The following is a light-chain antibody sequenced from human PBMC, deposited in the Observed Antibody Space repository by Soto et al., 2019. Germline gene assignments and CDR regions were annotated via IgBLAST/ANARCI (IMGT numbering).Light chain of an antibody. CDR2: EVS. CDR3: CSYAGSSPV. Sequence: QSALTQPASVSGSPGQSITISCTGTSSDVGSYNLVSWYQQHPGKAPKLMIYEVSKRPSGVSNRFSGYKSGNTASLTISGLQAEDEADYYCCSYAGSSPVFGGGTKLTVL. J-gene: IGLJ2*01. CDR1: SSDVGSYNL. V-gene: IGLV2-23*02.